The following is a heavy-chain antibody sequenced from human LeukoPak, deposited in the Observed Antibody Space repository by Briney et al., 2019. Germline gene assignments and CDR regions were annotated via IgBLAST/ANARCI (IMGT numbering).Heavy chain of an antibody. CDR3: AKVGTGYSSGWYQY. J-gene: IGHJ4*02. V-gene: IGHV3-23*01. D-gene: IGHD6-19*01. CDR1: GFTFSSYA. Sequence: GGSLRLSCAASGFTFSSYAMSWVRQAPGKGLEWVSAISGSGGSTYYADSVKGRFTISRDNSKNTLYLQMNSLRAEDTAVYYCAKVGTGYSSGWYQYWGQGTLVTVSS. CDR2: ISGSGGST.